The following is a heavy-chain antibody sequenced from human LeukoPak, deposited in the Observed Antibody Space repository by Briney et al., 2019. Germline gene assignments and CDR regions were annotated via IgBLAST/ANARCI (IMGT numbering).Heavy chain of an antibody. Sequence: ASVKVSCKASGYSFTGYGISWVRQAPGQGLEWMGWISGYNSNGDFAQKLQDRVTMTTDTSTSTAYMELRSLRSDDTAVYYCARDPSGYDFFDYWGQGTLVTVSS. J-gene: IGHJ4*02. V-gene: IGHV1-18*01. CDR3: ARDPSGYDFFDY. D-gene: IGHD5-12*01. CDR2: ISGYNSNG. CDR1: GYSFTGYG.